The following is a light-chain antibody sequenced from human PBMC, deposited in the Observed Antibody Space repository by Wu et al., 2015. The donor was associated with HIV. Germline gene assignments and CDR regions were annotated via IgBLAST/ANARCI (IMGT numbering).Light chain of an antibody. J-gene: IGKJ5*01. CDR1: QSIRGS. V-gene: IGKV1-39*01. CDR2: AAS. CDR3: QQTYSNPPIT. Sequence: DIQMTQSPSSLSASVGDRVTITCRTSQSIRGSLNWYQQKPGKAPKLLIYAASTLQSGVPSRFSGSGYGTDFTLTISSLQPDDFATYYCQQTYSNPPITFGQGTRLDTK.